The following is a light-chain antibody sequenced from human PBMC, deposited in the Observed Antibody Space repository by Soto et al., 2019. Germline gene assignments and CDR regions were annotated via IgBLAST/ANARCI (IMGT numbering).Light chain of an antibody. CDR1: SSDVGGYNY. J-gene: IGLJ2*01. CDR2: DVS. CDR3: CSYAGSYTYVL. V-gene: IGLV2-11*01. Sequence: QSALTQPRSVSGSPGQSVTISCTGTSSDVGGYNYVSWYQQHPGKAPKVMIYDVSKRPSGVPDRFSGSKSGNTASLTISGLQAEDEADYYCCSYAGSYTYVLFDGGTKLTVL.